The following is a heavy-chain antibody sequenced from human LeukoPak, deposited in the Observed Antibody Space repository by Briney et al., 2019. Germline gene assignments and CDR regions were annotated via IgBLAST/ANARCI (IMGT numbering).Heavy chain of an antibody. Sequence: QPGRSLRLSCAASGFTFSSYGMHWVRQAPGKGLEWVAVIRYDGSNKYYADSVKGRFTISRDNSKNTLYLQMNSLRAEDTAVYYCARDSQKNNIVGSQRAHYYYYGMDVWGQGTTVTVSS. CDR1: GFTFSSYG. J-gene: IGHJ6*02. D-gene: IGHD2-15*01. V-gene: IGHV3-33*01. CDR3: ARDSQKNNIVGSQRAHYYYYGMDV. CDR2: IRYDGSNK.